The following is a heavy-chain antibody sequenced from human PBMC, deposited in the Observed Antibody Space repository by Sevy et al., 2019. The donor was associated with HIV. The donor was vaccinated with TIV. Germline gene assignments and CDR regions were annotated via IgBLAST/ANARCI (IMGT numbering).Heavy chain of an antibody. CDR3: ATAREYYSDNSGYFDY. Sequence: ASVKVSCKVSGYTLIELSMHWVRQAPGKGLEWMGRFDPEDGEIIYAQKFQDRVTMTEDTSTDTAYMELRSLRSEDTAVYYCATAREYYSDNSGYFDYWGQGTLVTVSS. D-gene: IGHD3-22*01. V-gene: IGHV1-24*01. J-gene: IGHJ4*02. CDR2: FDPEDGEI. CDR1: GYTLIELS.